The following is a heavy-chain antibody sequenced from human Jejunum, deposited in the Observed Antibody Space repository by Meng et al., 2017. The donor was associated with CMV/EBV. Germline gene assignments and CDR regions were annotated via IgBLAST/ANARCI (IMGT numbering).Heavy chain of an antibody. D-gene: IGHD4-17*01. CDR2: ITGNGDII. CDR3: ARGNYGFDY. J-gene: IGHJ4*02. CDR1: GFPFGAYY. Sequence: LDCAASGFPFGAYYMPWVRQAPGKGLEWISYITGNGDIIYYADSVKGRFTISRDNTKSLLYLEMSSLRAEDTAVYYCARGNYGFDYWGQGTLVTVSS. V-gene: IGHV3-11*01.